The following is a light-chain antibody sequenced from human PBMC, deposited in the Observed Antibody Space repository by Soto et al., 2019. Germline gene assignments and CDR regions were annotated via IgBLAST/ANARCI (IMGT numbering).Light chain of an antibody. Sequence: QSALTQPHSASGSPGQSVTISCTGTSSDVGGYEYVSWYQQHPGKAPKLIIYEVNKRPSGVPDRFSGSKSGNTASLTVSGLQADEEANYYCSSYTSSSTWVVGGGTKLTVL. CDR2: EVN. CDR3: SSYTSSSTWV. V-gene: IGLV2-8*01. J-gene: IGLJ3*02. CDR1: SSDVGGYEY.